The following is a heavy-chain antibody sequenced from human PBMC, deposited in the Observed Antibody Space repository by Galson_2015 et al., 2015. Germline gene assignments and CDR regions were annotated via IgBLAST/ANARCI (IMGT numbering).Heavy chain of an antibody. CDR3: ASLVTNGWYFDL. J-gene: IGHJ2*01. CDR2: ISGVGSTI. Sequence: SLRLSCAASGFTFSDYYMSWIRQAPGKGLEWVSYISGVGSTISYADSVKGRFTISRDNAKNSLYLQMNSLRAEDTAVYYCASLVTNGWYFDLWVRGTLVTVSS. CDR1: GFTFSDYY. D-gene: IGHD5-18*01. V-gene: IGHV3-11*01.